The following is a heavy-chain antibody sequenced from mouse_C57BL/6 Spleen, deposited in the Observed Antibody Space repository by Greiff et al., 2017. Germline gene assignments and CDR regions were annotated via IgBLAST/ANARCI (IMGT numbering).Heavy chain of an antibody. D-gene: IGHD2-2*01. CDR2: INPNNGGT. Sequence: EVQLQQSGPELVKPGASVKMSCKASGYTFTDYNMHWVKQSHGKSLEWIGYINPNNGGTSYNQKFKGKATLTVNKSSSTAYMERRSLTSEDSAVYYCARGVTTRAWFAYWGQGTLVTVSA. J-gene: IGHJ3*01. V-gene: IGHV1-22*01. CDR1: GYTFTDYN. CDR3: ARGVTTRAWFAY.